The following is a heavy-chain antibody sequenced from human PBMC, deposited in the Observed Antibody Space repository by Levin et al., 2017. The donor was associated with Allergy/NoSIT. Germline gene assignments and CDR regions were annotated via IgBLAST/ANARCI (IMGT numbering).Heavy chain of an antibody. J-gene: IGHJ5*02. CDR2: VSHSGGT. V-gene: IGHV4-34*01. CDR1: GGSLNDYY. Sequence: SETLSLTCVVSGGSLNDYYWSWIRQPPGRGLEWIGDVSHSGGTAYNPSLKSRVTVSVDSSQNQFSLKMTSVTAADTAVYFCARGGEYRAAAASNWFDPWDQGALVTVSS. CDR3: ARGGEYRAAAASNWFDP. D-gene: IGHD6-13*01.